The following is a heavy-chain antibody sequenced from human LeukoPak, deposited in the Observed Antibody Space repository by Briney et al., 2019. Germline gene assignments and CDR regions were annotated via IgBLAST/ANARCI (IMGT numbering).Heavy chain of an antibody. CDR2: INPSGGST. J-gene: IGHJ4*02. Sequence: GASVKVSCKASGYTFTSYYMHWVRQAPGQGLEWMGRINPSGGSTSYAQKFQGRVTMTRDTSISTAYMELSRLRSDDTAVYYCARAEVGATFSHGYFDYWGQGTLVTVSS. CDR3: ARAEVGATFSHGYFDY. V-gene: IGHV1-46*01. D-gene: IGHD1-26*01. CDR1: GYTFTSYY.